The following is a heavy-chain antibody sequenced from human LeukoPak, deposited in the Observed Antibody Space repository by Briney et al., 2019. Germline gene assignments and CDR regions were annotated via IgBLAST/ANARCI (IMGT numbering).Heavy chain of an antibody. Sequence: GRSLRLSCAASGFTFDDYAMHWVRQAPGKGLEWVSGIGSSGGSTNYADSVKGRFTISRDNSKNTLYPQMNSLRADDTAVYYCATDSLYWGQGTLVSVSS. CDR2: IGSSGGST. J-gene: IGHJ4*02. V-gene: IGHV3-23*01. CDR3: ATDSLY. CDR1: GFTFDDYA.